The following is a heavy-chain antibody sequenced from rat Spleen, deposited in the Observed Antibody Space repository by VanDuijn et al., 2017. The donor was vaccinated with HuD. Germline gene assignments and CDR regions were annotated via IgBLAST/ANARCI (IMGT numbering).Heavy chain of an antibody. Sequence: EMQLQESGPGLVKPSQSLSLTCSVTESSITSSYRWNWIRKFPGNKLEWMGSLNSAGSTNYNPSLKSRISITRDTSKNQFFLQVNSVTTEDTATYYCGRGQYRYNWIDYWGQGVMVTVSS. CDR1: ESSITSSYR. J-gene: IGHJ2*01. CDR3: GRGQYRYNWIDY. V-gene: IGHV3-3*01. CDR2: LNSAGST. D-gene: IGHD1-5*01.